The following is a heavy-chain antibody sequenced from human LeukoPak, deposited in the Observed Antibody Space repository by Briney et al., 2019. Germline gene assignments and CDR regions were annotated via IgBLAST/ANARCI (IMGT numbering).Heavy chain of an antibody. V-gene: IGHV3-23*01. CDR3: AKNSGGTCYSHLDY. CDR1: VFTSSSYS. CDR2: ISGSGGST. D-gene: IGHD2-15*01. J-gene: IGHJ4*02. Sequence: GRSLRLSCAVSVFTSSSYSMTSVRRAPGTGLESFSGISGSGGSTYYEDSVKGRFTISRDNSKNALYLQMNSLRAEDTAVCYCAKNSGGTCYSHLDYWGQGTLVTVSS.